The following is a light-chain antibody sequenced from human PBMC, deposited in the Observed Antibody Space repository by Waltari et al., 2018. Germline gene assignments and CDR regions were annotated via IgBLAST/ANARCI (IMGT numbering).Light chain of an antibody. CDR2: KDT. J-gene: IGLJ1*01. CDR3: QLADSTVTYV. CDR1: TFSKHS. Sequence: SHELPQPPSVSVSPGQTPTITRSGETFSKHSVYWYQHKPRNAPVLLVYKDTVRPAGLPDRFSGSSSGTSVTLTISGVQAEDEADYYCQLADSTVTYVFGPGTKVIVL. V-gene: IGLV3-25*03.